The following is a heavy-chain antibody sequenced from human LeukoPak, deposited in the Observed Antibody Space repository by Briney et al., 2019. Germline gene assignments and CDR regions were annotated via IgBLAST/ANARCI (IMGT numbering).Heavy chain of an antibody. CDR1: GGSTTGYH. Sequence: SETLSLTCTVSGGSTTGYHWTWVRQPAGKGLEWIGRISTSGSTTYSPSLRSRATMSVDTAQNQFSLTLTSVTAADTAVYYRARGTSIGYYYFYFYHMDVWGKGTTVTVSS. V-gene: IGHV4-4*07. CDR3: ARGTSIGYYYFYFYHMDV. CDR2: ISTSGST. D-gene: IGHD5-18*01. J-gene: IGHJ6*03.